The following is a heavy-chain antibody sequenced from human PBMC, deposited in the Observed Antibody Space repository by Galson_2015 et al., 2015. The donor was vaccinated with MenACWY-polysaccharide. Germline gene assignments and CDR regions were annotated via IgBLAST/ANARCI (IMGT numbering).Heavy chain of an antibody. J-gene: IGHJ4*02. CDR2: IKQDESEK. V-gene: IGHV3-7*03. Sequence: SLRLSCAASGFTFSSYWMSWVRQAPGKGLEWVVNIKQDESEKYYVDSVKGRFTISRDNAKNSLYLEVNSLRAEDTAVYYCARAWEVPPAHYFDHWGQGRLVIVSS. CDR3: ARAWEVPPAHYFDH. CDR1: GFTFSSYW. D-gene: IGHD2-2*01.